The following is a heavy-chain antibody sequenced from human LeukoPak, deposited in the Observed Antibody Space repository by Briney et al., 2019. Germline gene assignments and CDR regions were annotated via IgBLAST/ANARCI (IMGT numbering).Heavy chain of an antibody. CDR3: AGDVGTVFFDN. D-gene: IGHD3/OR15-3a*01. J-gene: IGHJ4*02. CDR1: GFTFSSYA. CDR2: IDTSGGST. Sequence: SGGSLRLSCAASGFTFSSYAMAWVRQTPGKGLEWVSTIDTSGGSTHYADSVKGRFTISRDNCKNTMYLQMNSLRDTDMAIYSCAGDVGTVFFDNWGQGTVVTVSS. V-gene: IGHV3-23*01.